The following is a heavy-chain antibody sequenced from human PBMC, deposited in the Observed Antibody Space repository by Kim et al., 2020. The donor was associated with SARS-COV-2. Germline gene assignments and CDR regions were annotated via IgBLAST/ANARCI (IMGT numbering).Heavy chain of an antibody. J-gene: IGHJ4*02. CDR1: GFTFSSYS. V-gene: IGHV3-21*01. CDR3: ARVGSGYDWGGYFDY. CDR2: ISSSSSYI. D-gene: IGHD5-12*01. Sequence: GGSLRLSCAASGFTFSSYSMNWVRQAPGKGLEWVSSISSSSSYIYYADSVKGRFTISRDNAKNSLYLQMNSLRAEDTAVYYCARVGSGYDWGGYFDYWGQGTLVTVSS.